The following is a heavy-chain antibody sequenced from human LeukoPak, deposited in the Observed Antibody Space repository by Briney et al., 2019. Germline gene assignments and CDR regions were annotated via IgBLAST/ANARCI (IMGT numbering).Heavy chain of an antibody. V-gene: IGHV3-30*03. CDR3: AREQWLRGYFDY. Sequence: GRSLRLSCAASGFTFSSYGMHWVRQAPGKGLEWVAVISYDGSNKYYADSVKGRFTISRGNSKNTLYLQMNSLRAEDTAVYYCAREQWLRGYFDYWGQGTLVTVSS. D-gene: IGHD6-19*01. CDR2: ISYDGSNK. J-gene: IGHJ4*02. CDR1: GFTFSSYG.